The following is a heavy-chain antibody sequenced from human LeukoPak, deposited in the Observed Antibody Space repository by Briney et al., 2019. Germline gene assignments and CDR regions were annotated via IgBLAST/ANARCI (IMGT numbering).Heavy chain of an antibody. J-gene: IGHJ3*02. Sequence: ASVKVSCKASGYTFTSYYMHWVRQAPGQGLEWMGIINPSGGSTSYAQKFQGRVTMTRDTSTSTVYMELSSLRSEDTAVYYCARGVYDYYDTPPWGAFDIWGQGTMVTVSS. V-gene: IGHV1-46*01. CDR3: ARGVYDYYDTPPWGAFDI. CDR2: INPSGGST. D-gene: IGHD3-22*01. CDR1: GYTFTSYY.